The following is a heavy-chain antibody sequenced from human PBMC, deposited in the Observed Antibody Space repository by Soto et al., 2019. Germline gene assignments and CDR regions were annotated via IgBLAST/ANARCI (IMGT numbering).Heavy chain of an antibody. CDR1: RYTFIGYD. V-gene: IGHV1-2*02. D-gene: IGHD2-8*01. Sequence: ASVKVSCKASRYTFIGYDIYWVRQAPGQGLEWMGWIKPNTGDTDYAQNFQGRVTMTRDTSISTAYMELNNLVSEDTAVYYCARRTSKWSNEIKFDTWGQGTLVTVSS. J-gene: IGHJ5*02. CDR3: ARRTSKWSNEIKFDT. CDR2: IKPNTGDT.